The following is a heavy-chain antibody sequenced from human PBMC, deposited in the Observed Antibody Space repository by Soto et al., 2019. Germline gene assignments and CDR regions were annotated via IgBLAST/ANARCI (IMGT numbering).Heavy chain of an antibody. V-gene: IGHV3-23*01. J-gene: IGHJ4*02. CDR2: ISASGGST. CDR3: AKGPLGSGYDLYC. D-gene: IGHD5-12*01. Sequence: EVQLLDSGGGLVQPGGSLRLSCAASGFTFSNYVMNWVRQAPGKGLDWVSAISASGGSTYYADSVTGRFTISRDNSKNTLDRKMSSRRAEDTAVYYCAKGPLGSGYDLYCWGQGTLVTVAS. CDR1: GFTFSNYV.